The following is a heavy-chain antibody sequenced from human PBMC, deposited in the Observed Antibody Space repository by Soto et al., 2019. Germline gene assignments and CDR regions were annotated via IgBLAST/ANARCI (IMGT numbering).Heavy chain of an antibody. J-gene: IGHJ4*02. CDR1: GVTFSSYC. Sequence: GGSLRLSCAASGVTFSSYCMSWVRQAPGKGLEWVAAIRGSGGSTYYADSVKGRFTISRDNSKNTLYLQMNSLRAEDTAVYYCAKCDYSYISDYWGQGTLVTVSS. CDR3: AKCDYSYISDY. D-gene: IGHD4-4*01. CDR2: IRGSGGST. V-gene: IGHV3-23*01.